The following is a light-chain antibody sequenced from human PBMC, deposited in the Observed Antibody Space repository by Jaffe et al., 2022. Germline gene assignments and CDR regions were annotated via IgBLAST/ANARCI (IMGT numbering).Light chain of an antibody. V-gene: IGLV2-23*02. CDR2: EVN. CDR3: CSYATSSPLV. J-gene: IGLJ2*01. CDR1: SSDVGSYNF. Sequence: QSALTQPASVSGSPGQSITISCTGTSSDVGSYNFVSWYQQHPGKAPKLLIYEVNKRPSGVSNRFAGSKSGNTASLTVSGLQAEDEADYYCCSYATSSPLVFGGGTKLTVL.